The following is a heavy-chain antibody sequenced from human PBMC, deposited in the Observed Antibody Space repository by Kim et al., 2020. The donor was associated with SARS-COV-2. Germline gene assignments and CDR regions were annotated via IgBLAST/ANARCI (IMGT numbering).Heavy chain of an antibody. CDR2: IYYSGST. V-gene: IGHV4-59*01. Sequence: SETLSLTCTVSGGSISSYYWSWIRQPPGKGLEWIGYIYYSGSTNYNPSLKSRVTISVDTSKNQFSLKLSSVTAADTAVYYCARDRCSGGSCYFHYFDYWGQGTLVTVSS. J-gene: IGHJ4*02. D-gene: IGHD2-15*01. CDR1: GGSISSYY. CDR3: ARDRCSGGSCYFHYFDY.